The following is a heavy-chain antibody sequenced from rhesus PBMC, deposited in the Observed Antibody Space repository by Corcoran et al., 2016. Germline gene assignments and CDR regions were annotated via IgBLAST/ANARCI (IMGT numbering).Heavy chain of an antibody. CDR3: ARGGDWYFDY. D-gene: IGHD3-3*01. CDR2: IKGNSGST. V-gene: IGHV4-80*01. CDR1: GGSFSSYW. Sequence: QVQLQESGPGLVKPSETLSLTCAVSGGSFSSYWWTWIRQPPGKGLEWIGEIKGNSGSTNYNPPLKSRVTIAKDAAKNQFSLKLSSVTAADTAVYVCARGGDWYFDYWGQGVLVTVSS. J-gene: IGHJ4*01.